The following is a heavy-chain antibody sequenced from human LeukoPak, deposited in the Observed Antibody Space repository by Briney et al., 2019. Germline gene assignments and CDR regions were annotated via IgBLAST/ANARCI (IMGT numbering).Heavy chain of an antibody. V-gene: IGHV4-59*01. Sequence: SETLSLTCTVSGGSISSYYWSWIRQPPGKGLEWIEYIYYSGSTNYNPSLKSRVTISVDTSKNQFSLKLSSVTAADTAVYYCARDRAVTGYYYGMDVWGQGTTVTVSS. CDR1: GGSISSYY. CDR3: ARDRAVTGYYYGMDV. CDR2: IYYSGST. J-gene: IGHJ6*02. D-gene: IGHD2-21*02.